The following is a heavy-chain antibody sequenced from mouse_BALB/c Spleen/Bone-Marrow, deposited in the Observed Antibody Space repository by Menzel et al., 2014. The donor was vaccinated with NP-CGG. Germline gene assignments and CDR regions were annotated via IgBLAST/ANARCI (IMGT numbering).Heavy chain of an antibody. CDR1: GYSFASYW. Sequence: VKLVESGPQLVRPGASVKISCKASGYSFASYWMHWVKQRPGQGLEWIGMIDPSDSETRLNQKFKDKATLTVDKSFSTAYMQLSSPTSEDSAVYYCASPSDGNPFAYWGQGTLVTVSA. V-gene: IGHV1S126*01. J-gene: IGHJ3*01. CDR3: ASPSDGNPFAY. D-gene: IGHD2-1*01. CDR2: IDPSDSET.